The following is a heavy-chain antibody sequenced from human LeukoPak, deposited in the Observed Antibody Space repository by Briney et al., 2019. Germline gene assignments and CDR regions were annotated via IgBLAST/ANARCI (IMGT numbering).Heavy chain of an antibody. J-gene: IGHJ6*02. CDR2: ISAYNGNT. V-gene: IGHV1-18*01. CDR1: GGTFSSYA. Sequence: ASVKVSCKASGGTFSSYAISWVRQAPGQGLEWMGWISAYNGNTNYAQKLQGRVTMTTDTSTSTAYMELRSLRSDDTAVYYCARDISSITMVRGVIIKAPPLYYYYGMDVWGQGTTVTVSS. CDR3: ARDISSITMVRGVIIKAPPLYYYYGMDV. D-gene: IGHD3-10*01.